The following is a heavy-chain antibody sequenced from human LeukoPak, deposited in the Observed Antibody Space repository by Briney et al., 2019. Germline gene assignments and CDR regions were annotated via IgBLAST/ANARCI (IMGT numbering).Heavy chain of an antibody. CDR3: ARQSRRYSYVEQYNWFDP. Sequence: PSETLSLTCTVSGGSISSYYWNWIRQPPGKGLEWIGYIDYSGSTNYNPSLKSRVTISVDTSKNQFSLKLSSATAADTAVYYCARQSRRYSYVEQYNWFDPWGQGTLVTVSS. CDR1: GGSISSYY. CDR2: IDYSGST. D-gene: IGHD5-18*01. J-gene: IGHJ5*02. V-gene: IGHV4-59*08.